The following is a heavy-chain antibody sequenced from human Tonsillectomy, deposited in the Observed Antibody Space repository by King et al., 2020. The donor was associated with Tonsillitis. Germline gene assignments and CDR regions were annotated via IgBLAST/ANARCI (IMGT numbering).Heavy chain of an antibody. V-gene: IGHV3-7*01. CDR1: GFAFSTYW. CDR3: ARVRGSGSYWGDAFDI. D-gene: IGHD1-26*01. CDR2: IKQDGSET. Sequence: VQLVESGGGLAHPGGSLRLSCAAYGFAFSTYWMSWVRQAPGKGLEWVANIKQDGSETYYVDSVKGRFTISRDNAKNSLYLQMNTLRAEDTAVYYCARVRGSGSYWGDAFDIWGQGTVVTVSS. J-gene: IGHJ3*02.